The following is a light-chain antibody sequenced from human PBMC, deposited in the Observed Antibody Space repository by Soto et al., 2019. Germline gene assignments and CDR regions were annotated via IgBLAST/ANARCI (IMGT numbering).Light chain of an antibody. CDR3: AAWDDSLNGWV. CDR1: SSNIGSNT. Sequence: QSVLTQPPSASGTPGQRVTISCSGSSSNIGSNTVNWYQQLPGTAPKLLIYSNNQQPSGVPGRFSGSKSVTSASLAISGLQSEDEADYYCAAWDDSLNGWVFGGGTKLTVL. J-gene: IGLJ3*02. CDR2: SNN. V-gene: IGLV1-44*01.